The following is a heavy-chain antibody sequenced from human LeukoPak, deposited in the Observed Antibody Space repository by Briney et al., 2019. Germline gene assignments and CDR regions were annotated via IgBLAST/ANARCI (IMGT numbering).Heavy chain of an antibody. V-gene: IGHV3-7*01. D-gene: IGHD1-26*01. CDR2: IKQDGSEK. Sequence: GGSLRLSCAASGFTFSSYWMSWVRQAPGKGLEWVANIKQDGSEKYYVDSVKGRSTISRDNAKNSLYLQMNSLRAEDTAVYYCASQWAEDAFDIWGQGTMVTVSS. CDR1: GFTFSSYW. J-gene: IGHJ3*02. CDR3: ASQWAEDAFDI.